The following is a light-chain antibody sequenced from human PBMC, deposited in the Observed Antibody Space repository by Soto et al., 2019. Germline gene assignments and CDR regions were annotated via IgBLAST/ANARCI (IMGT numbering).Light chain of an antibody. V-gene: IGKV3-11*01. Sequence: SQSAATLSVSPGERAPLSCRASQSVSSSLAWYQQKPGQAPRLLIYDASNRATGIPGRFSGSGSGTDFTLTISSLEPEDFAVYYCQHRSNWPLTFGGGTKVDI. CDR2: DAS. CDR1: QSVSSS. CDR3: QHRSNWPLT. J-gene: IGKJ4*01.